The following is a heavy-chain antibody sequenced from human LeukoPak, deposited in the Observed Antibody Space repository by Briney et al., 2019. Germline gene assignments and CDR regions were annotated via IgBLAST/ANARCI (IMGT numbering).Heavy chain of an antibody. V-gene: IGHV3-23*01. CDR1: GFTFSSYS. D-gene: IGHD2-8*01. CDR3: AKDLRNRYCTNGVCYGQFDY. Sequence: GGSLRLSCAASGFTFSSYSMNWVRQAPGKGLEWVSAISGSGGSTYYADSVKGRFTISRDNSKNTLYLQMNSLRAEDTAVYYCAKDLRNRYCTNGVCYGQFDYWGQGTLVTVSS. CDR2: ISGSGGST. J-gene: IGHJ4*02.